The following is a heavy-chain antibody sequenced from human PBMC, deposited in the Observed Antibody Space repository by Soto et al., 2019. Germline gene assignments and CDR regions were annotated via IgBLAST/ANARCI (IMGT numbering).Heavy chain of an antibody. V-gene: IGHV4-59*01. CDR3: ARELYYYGSGSYSVRNWFDP. Sequence: SETLSLTCTVSGGSISSYYWSWIRQPPGKGLEWIGYIYYSGSTNYNPSLKSRVTISVDTSKNQFSLKLSSVTAADTAVYYCARELYYYGSGSYSVRNWFDPWGQGTLVTVS. D-gene: IGHD3-10*01. J-gene: IGHJ5*02. CDR1: GGSISSYY. CDR2: IYYSGST.